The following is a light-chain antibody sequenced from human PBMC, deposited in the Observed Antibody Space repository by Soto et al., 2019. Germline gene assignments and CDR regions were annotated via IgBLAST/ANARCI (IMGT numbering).Light chain of an antibody. CDR1: QSLLHSNGYNY. CDR3: MQALQMWM. CDR2: LGS. J-gene: IGKJ1*01. Sequence: DIVMTQSPLSLPVTPGEPASISCRSSQSLLHSNGYNYLDWYLQKPGQSPQLLIYLGSNRASGVPDRFSGSGSGTDFTLKISRVEAEDVGVYYCMQALQMWMFGQGTKVDIK. V-gene: IGKV2-28*01.